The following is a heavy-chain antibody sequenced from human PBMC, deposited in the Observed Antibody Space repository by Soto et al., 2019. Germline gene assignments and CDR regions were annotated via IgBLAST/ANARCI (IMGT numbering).Heavy chain of an antibody. CDR2: IKEDGSEI. Sequence: GGSLRLSCAVSGFNVMSYWMSWVRQAPGRGLEWVASIKEDGSEIYYLHSVRGRFSISRDSAGNALHLTMNYLSAEDTGLYFCARDIGFDYVNWGQGTLVTVSS. CDR1: GFNVMSYW. D-gene: IGHD3-16*01. CDR3: ARDIGFDYVN. J-gene: IGHJ4*02. V-gene: IGHV3-7*01.